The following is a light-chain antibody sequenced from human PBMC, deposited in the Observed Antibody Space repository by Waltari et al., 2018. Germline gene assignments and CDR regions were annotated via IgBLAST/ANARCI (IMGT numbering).Light chain of an antibody. Sequence: QSALTQPASVSGSPGQSITISCTGTSIDVGGYDYVAWYQQHPGKAPKLMIYDVSNRPSGISNRFSGSKSGNTASLTISGLQAEDEADYYCSSYTDITTLGGVFGTGTKVTVL. CDR1: SIDVGGYDY. J-gene: IGLJ1*01. CDR2: DVS. V-gene: IGLV2-14*03. CDR3: SSYTDITTLGGV.